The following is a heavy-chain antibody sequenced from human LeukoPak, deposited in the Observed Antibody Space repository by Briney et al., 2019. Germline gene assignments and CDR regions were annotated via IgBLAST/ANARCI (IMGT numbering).Heavy chain of an antibody. D-gene: IGHD1-26*01. CDR3: ARLYRTTSPLDY. Sequence: GEPLKISCKGSGYSFTILWIAWVRQMPGKGLEWMGIIYPGDSDTRYRPSFQGQVPISADKSISTAYLQWSSLKASDTAMYYCARLYRTTSPLDYWGQGTLVTVSS. CDR2: IYPGDSDT. J-gene: IGHJ4*02. CDR1: GYSFTILW. V-gene: IGHV5-51*01.